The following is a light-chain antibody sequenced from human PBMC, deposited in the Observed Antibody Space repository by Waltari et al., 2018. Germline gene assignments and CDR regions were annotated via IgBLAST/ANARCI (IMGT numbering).Light chain of an antibody. J-gene: IGLJ3*02. V-gene: IGLV2-14*01. CDR1: SSDIGGYNY. Sequence: QSALAQPASVSGIPGQSISISCTGTSSDIGGYNYVSWYQQHSGKAPKVILYEVTYRPSGISNRFSGSKSGNTASLTIYGLQAEDEAYYYCSSYTSNISWVFGGGTKLTVL. CDR3: SSYTSNISWV. CDR2: EVT.